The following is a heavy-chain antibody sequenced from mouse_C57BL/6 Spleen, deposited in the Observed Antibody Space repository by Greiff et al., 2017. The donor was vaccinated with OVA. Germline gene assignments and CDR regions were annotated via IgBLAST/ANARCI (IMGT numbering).Heavy chain of an antibody. Sequence: QVQLKESGPGLVAPSQSLSITCTVSGFSLTSYAISWVRQPPGKGLEWLGVIWTGGGTNYNSALKSRLSISKDNSKSQVFLKMNSLQTDDTARYYCAREKGDYYGSSYFAYWGQGTLVTVSA. D-gene: IGHD1-1*01. CDR3: AREKGDYYGSSYFAY. CDR2: IWTGGGT. J-gene: IGHJ3*01. V-gene: IGHV2-9-1*01. CDR1: GFSLTSYA.